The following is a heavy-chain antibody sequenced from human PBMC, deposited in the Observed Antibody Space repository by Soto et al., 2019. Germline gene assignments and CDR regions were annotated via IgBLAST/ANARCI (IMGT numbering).Heavy chain of an antibody. J-gene: IGHJ4*02. D-gene: IGHD3-22*01. Sequence: LRLSCAASGFTFSSYSMNWVRQAPGKGLEWVSYISSSSSTIYYADSVKGRFTISRDNAKNSLYLQMNSLRAEDTAVYYCARGYYDSSGYPLPDYWGQGTLVTVSS. CDR2: ISSSSSTI. CDR3: ARGYYDSSGYPLPDY. CDR1: GFTFSSYS. V-gene: IGHV3-48*01.